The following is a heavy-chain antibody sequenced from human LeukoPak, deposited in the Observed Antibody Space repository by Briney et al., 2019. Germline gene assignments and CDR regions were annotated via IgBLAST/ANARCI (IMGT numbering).Heavy chain of an antibody. CDR1: GGSISSSNW. J-gene: IGHJ4*02. V-gene: IGHV4-4*02. CDR2: IYHSGGT. Sequence: SGTLSLTCAVSGGSISSSNWWSWVRQPPGKGLEWIGEIYHSGGTNYNPSLKSRVTISVDKSKNQFSLKLSSVTAADTAVYYCARGGYYYDSSGSEFDYWGQGTLVTVSS. CDR3: ARGGYYYDSSGSEFDY. D-gene: IGHD3-22*01.